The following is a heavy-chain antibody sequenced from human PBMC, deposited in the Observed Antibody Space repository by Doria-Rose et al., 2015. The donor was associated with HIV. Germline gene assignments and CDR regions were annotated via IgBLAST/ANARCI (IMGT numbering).Heavy chain of an antibody. J-gene: IGHJ6*03. D-gene: IGHD3-10*01. CDR1: GGSISSYY. CDR2: IYSSGST. V-gene: IGHV4-4*09. Sequence: QVQLQESGPGLVKPAETLSLTCTVSGGSISSYYWNWIRQPPGKGLEWIGYIYSSGSTHYNSSLKSRVTISIDTSKNQFSLKLSSVTAADTAVYRPSRGIYYSLDVWGKGTTVTVSS. CDR3: SRGIYYSLDV.